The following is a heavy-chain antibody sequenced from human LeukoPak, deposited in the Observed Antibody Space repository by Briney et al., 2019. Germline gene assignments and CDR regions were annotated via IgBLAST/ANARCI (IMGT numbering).Heavy chain of an antibody. CDR1: GFTFSSSG. J-gene: IGHJ4*02. Sequence: GGSLRLSCAASGFTFSSSGMTWVRQAPGKGLEWVSTFSGSSSNTYYADSVKGRFTISRDNSKNTLYLQMNSLRAEDTAVYYCAKGGTERAWGQGTLVTVSS. V-gene: IGHV3-23*01. CDR2: FSGSSSNT. CDR3: AKGGTERA.